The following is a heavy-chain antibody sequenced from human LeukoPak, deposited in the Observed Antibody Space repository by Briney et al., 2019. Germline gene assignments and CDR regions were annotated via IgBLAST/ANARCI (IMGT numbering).Heavy chain of an antibody. V-gene: IGHV3-7*01. D-gene: IGHD3-3*01. CDR3: ARAFQWSGDIKWGYYYYMDV. CDR2: IKQDGSEK. Sequence: GGSLRLSCAASGFTFSSYWMSWVRQAPGKGLEWVANIKQDGSEKYYVDSVKGRFTISRDNAKNSLYLQMNSLRAEDTAVYYCARAFQWSGDIKWGYYYYMDVWGKGTTVTVSS. J-gene: IGHJ6*03. CDR1: GFTFSSYW.